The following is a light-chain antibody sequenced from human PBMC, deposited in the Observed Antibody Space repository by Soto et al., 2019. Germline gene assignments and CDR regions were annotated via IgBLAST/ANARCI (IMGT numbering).Light chain of an antibody. CDR1: RSDVGSYNL. CDR2: EVS. V-gene: IGLV2-23*02. CDR3: CSYAGRNTFFVV. J-gene: IGLJ2*01. Sequence: QSVLTQPASVSGSPGQSITISCTGTRSDVGSYNLVSWYQQHPGKAPKLMIYEVSKRPSGVSNRFSGSKSGNTASLTISGLQAEDEADYYCCSYAGRNTFFVVLGGGTKLTVL.